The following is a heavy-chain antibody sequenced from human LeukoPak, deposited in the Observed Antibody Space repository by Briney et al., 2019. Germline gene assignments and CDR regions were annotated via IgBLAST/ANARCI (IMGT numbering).Heavy chain of an antibody. CDR2: SYHRGST. CDR3: ARDRELGY. D-gene: IGHD1-1*01. V-gene: IGHV4-59*01. CDR1: GGSISSYY. Sequence: KTSETLSLTCTVSGGSISSYYWSWIRQPPGKGLEWIGWSYHRGSTSYNPSLKSRVAISVATSKNQFSLKLSSVTAADTAVYYCARDRELGYWGQGTLVTVSS. J-gene: IGHJ4*02.